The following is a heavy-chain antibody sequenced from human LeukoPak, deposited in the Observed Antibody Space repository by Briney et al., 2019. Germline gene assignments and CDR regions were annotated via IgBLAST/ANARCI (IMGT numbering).Heavy chain of an antibody. CDR2: IN. CDR1: GFSFSSHW. D-gene: IGHD3-10*01. J-gene: IGHJ4*02. CDR3: ARGGSPFY. V-gene: IGHV3-74*01. Sequence: AGGFLRLSCAGSGFSFSSHWLHWVRQVPGKGLEWVARINYADSVKGRFTISRDNAKNTVYLQMNSLRVEDTAVFYCARGGSPFYWGRGTPVTVSS.